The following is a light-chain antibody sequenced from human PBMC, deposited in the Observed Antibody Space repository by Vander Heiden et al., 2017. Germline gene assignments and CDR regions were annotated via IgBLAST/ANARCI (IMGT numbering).Light chain of an antibody. Sequence: EIVMTQSPATLSVSPGERTTLSCRASQSVSSNLAWYQQKPGQAPRLLIHGASTSATAIPATFSGSGSETEFTLTVSSLQSEDFAAYYCHQDYDWPQRFGHGTKVELK. CDR2: GAS. V-gene: IGKV3-15*01. CDR1: QSVSSN. CDR3: HQDYDWPQR. J-gene: IGKJ1*01.